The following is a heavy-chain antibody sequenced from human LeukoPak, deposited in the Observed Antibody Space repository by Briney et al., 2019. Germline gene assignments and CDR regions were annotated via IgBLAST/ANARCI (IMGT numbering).Heavy chain of an antibody. CDR2: ISGSGGGT. J-gene: IGHJ6*03. Sequence: GGSLRLSCAASRVTFSNYAMSWVRQAPGKGLEWVAGISGSGGGTYYADSVKGRFTISRDNSRNTLYLQMNSLRVEDTAVYYCAKAAGMAISFRYYYMDVWGKGTTVTVSS. CDR1: RVTFSNYA. CDR3: AKAAGMAISFRYYYMDV. V-gene: IGHV3-23*01. D-gene: IGHD5-24*01.